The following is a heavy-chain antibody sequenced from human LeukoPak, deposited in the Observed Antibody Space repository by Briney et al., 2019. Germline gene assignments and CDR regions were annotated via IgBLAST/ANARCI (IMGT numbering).Heavy chain of an antibody. Sequence: GGSLRLSCAASGFTFSSYSMNWVRQAPGKGLEWVSYISGSSSTIYYADSVKGRFTISRDNTKNSLYLQMNSLRAEDTAVYYCARSDAFDYWGQGTLVTVSS. CDR3: ARSDAFDY. J-gene: IGHJ4*02. V-gene: IGHV3-48*04. CDR2: ISGSSSTI. CDR1: GFTFSSYS.